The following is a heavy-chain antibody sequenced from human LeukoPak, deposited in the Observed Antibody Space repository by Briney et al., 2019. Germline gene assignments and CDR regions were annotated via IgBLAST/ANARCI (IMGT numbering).Heavy chain of an antibody. CDR3: AREGSSWQPKNNWFDP. D-gene: IGHD6-13*01. CDR2: IYYSGST. J-gene: IGHJ5*02. CDR1: GGSISSGGYY. V-gene: IGHV4-31*03. Sequence: SETLSLTCIVSGGSISSGGYYWSWIRQHPGKGPQWIGYIYYSGSTYYNPSLKSRVTISVDTSKNQFSLKLSSVTAADTAVYYCAREGSSWQPKNNWFDPWGQGTLVTVSS.